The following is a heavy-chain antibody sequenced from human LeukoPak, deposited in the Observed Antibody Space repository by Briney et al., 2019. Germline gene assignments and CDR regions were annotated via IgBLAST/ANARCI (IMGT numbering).Heavy chain of an antibody. CDR3: AKDPYTSGWHRGNYFDY. CDR1: GFTFSTYA. J-gene: IGHJ4*02. CDR2: ITGSGGNT. D-gene: IGHD6-19*01. V-gene: IGHV3-23*01. Sequence: GGSLRLSCAASGFTFSTYAMSWVRQAPGKGLEWVSAITGSGGNTYYADAVKGRYTISRDNSKSTLYLQMNSLRAEDTAVYYCAKDPYTSGWHRGNYFDYWGQGTLVTVP.